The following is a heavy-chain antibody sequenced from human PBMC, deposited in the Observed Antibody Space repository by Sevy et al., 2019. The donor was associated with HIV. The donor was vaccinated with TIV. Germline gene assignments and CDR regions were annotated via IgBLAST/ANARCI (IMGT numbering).Heavy chain of an antibody. Sequence: GGSLRLSCAASGFTFTLYSMHWVRQAPGKGLEWVATISFDGSNKHYADSVKGRFTIFRDNSQNSLYLQMNSLRTEDTAVYYCALERLSSDVAEYFQNWGQGTLVTVSS. J-gene: IGHJ1*01. CDR1: GFTFTLYS. CDR3: ALERLSSDVAEYFQN. CDR2: ISFDGSNK. V-gene: IGHV3-30-3*01. D-gene: IGHD1-1*01.